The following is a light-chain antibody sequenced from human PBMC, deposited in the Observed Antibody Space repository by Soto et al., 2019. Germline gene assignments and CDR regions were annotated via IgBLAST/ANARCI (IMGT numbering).Light chain of an antibody. J-gene: IGKJ4*01. CDR3: QQSYSTLSLT. Sequence: DIQMTQSPSSLSASVGDRVTITCLASQSISSYLNWYQQKPGKAPKLLIYAASSLQSGVPSRFSGSGSGTDFNLTISSLQPEDFATYYCQQSYSTLSLTFWRSTKV. CDR1: QSISSY. V-gene: IGKV1-39*01. CDR2: AAS.